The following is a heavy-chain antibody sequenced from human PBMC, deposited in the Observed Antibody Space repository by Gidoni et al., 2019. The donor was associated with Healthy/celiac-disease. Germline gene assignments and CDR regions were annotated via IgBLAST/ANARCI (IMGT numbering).Heavy chain of an antibody. V-gene: IGHV4-61*01. J-gene: IGHJ3*02. CDR3: AREGQLSSWDQYYYDSSGSLQADPFDI. CDR1: GGSVSSASYF. D-gene: IGHD3-22*01. CDR2: IYYSGST. Sequence: QVQLQQSGPGLLQPSETLSLTCTVSGGSVSSASYFWSWIRQPPRKGLEWIGYIYYSGSTNYNPSLKSRVTISVDTSKNQFSLKLSSVTAADTAVYYCAREGQLSSWDQYYYDSSGSLQADPFDIWGQGTMVTVSS.